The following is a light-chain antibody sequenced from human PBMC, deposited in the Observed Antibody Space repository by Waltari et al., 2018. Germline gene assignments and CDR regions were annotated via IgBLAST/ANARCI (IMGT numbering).Light chain of an antibody. J-gene: IGLJ2*01. Sequence: QSALTQPPSVSGAPRQTVTISCSGPRSTIGASAVNWYQQLPGNPPKLVIYYDDLVPSGVSDRFSGSKSGSSASLAISGLQSEDEAVYFCAAWDISLNNLLFGGGTKLTVL. CDR3: AAWDISLNNLL. CDR2: YDD. V-gene: IGLV1-36*01. CDR1: RSTIGASA.